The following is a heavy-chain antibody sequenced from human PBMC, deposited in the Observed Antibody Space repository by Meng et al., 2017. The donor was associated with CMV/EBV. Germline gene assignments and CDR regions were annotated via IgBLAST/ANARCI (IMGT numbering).Heavy chain of an antibody. Sequence: GSLRLSCAVYGGSFSGYYWSWIRQPPGKGLEWIGEINHSGSTNYNPSLKSRVTISVDTSKNQFSLKLSSVTAEDTAVYYCARDLTGSTRGGRFDSWGQGTLVTVSS. CDR1: GGSFSGYY. V-gene: IGHV4-34*01. D-gene: IGHD1-7*01. CDR2: INHSGST. J-gene: IGHJ5*01. CDR3: ARDLTGSTRGGRFDS.